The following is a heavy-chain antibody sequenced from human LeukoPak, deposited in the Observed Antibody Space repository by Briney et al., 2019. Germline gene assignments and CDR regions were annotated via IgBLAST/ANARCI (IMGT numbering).Heavy chain of an antibody. D-gene: IGHD2-15*01. J-gene: IGHJ4*02. CDR3: AREVVASQGHIDY. V-gene: IGHV4-59*01. CDR1: GGSISTYY. Sequence: SETLSLTCTVSGGSISTYYWSWIRQPSGKGLEWIGFIYYSGSTNYNPSLRSRVTISVDTSKNQFSLKLTSVTAADTAVYYCAREVVASQGHIDYWGQGTLVTVSS. CDR2: IYYSGST.